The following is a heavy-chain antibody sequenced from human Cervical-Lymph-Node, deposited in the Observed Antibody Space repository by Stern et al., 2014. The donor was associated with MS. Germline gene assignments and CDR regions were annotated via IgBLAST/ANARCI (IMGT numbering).Heavy chain of an antibody. CDR3: ARQRYFDY. Sequence: VQLVESGPEVKRPGESLKISCQASGYTFTSYWIGWVRPMPGKGLEWIAIIFPGGFDIRYSPSFQGKVTISADKSSSTAYLQWNNLKASDTAIYYCARQRYFDYWGQGTLVTVSS. J-gene: IGHJ4*02. CDR2: IFPGGFDI. V-gene: IGHV5-51*01. CDR1: GYTFTSYW.